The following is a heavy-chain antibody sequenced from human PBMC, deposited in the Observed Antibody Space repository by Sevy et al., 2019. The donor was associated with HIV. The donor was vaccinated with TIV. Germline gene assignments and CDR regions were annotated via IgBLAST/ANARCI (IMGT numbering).Heavy chain of an antibody. D-gene: IGHD3-22*01. V-gene: IGHV3-74*01. Sequence: GGSLRLSCAASGFTFSSYWMHWVRQAPGKGLVWVSRINSDGSSTSYADSVKGRFTISRDNAKNTLYLQMNSLRADDPAVYYCARVPPYYYDSSGYYYFDYWGQGTLVTVSS. J-gene: IGHJ4*02. CDR2: INSDGSST. CDR3: ARVPPYYYDSSGYYYFDY. CDR1: GFTFSSYW.